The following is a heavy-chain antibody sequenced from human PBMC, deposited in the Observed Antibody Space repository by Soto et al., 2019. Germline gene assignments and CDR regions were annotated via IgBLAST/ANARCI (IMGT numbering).Heavy chain of an antibody. Sequence: SETLSLTCTVSGGSISSYYWSWIRQPPGKGLEWIGYIYYSGSTNYNPSLKSRVTISVDTSKNQFSLKLSSVTAADTAVYYCARQMRGATIPLYYYGMDVWGQGTTVTVSS. CDR2: IYYSGST. V-gene: IGHV4-59*01. CDR1: GGSISSYY. J-gene: IGHJ6*02. D-gene: IGHD5-12*01. CDR3: ARQMRGATIPLYYYGMDV.